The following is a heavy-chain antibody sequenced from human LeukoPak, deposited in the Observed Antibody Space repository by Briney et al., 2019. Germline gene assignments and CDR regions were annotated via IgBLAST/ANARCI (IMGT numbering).Heavy chain of an antibody. V-gene: IGHV3-7*01. CDR2: INPDGSNM. D-gene: IGHD3-3*01. J-gene: IGHJ4*02. Sequence: GGSLRLSCAASGFSFSSYWMSWVRQAPGKGLEWVANINPDGSNMLYVDSVKGRFTISRDNAKNSLYLQMNNLRAEDTAVYFCVGGFLQWLYWGQGTLVTVSS. CDR1: GFSFSSYW. CDR3: VGGFLQWLY.